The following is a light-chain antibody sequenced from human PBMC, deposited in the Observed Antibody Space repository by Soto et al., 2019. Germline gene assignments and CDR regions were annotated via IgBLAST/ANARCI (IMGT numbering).Light chain of an antibody. CDR1: SSNIGAGYD. CDR3: QSYDSSLCGPVV. CDR2: GNS. Sequence: QAVVTQPPSVSGAPGQRVTISCTGSSSNIGAGYDVHWYQQLPGTAPKLLIYGNSNRPSGVPDRFSGSKSGTSASLAITGLQAEDEADYYCQSYDSSLCGPVVFGGGTKLTVL. J-gene: IGLJ2*01. V-gene: IGLV1-40*01.